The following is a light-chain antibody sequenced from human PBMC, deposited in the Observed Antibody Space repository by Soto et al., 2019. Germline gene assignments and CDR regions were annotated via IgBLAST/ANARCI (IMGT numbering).Light chain of an antibody. Sequence: QSALTQPASVSGSPGQSITISCTGTSSDIGGYNSVSWYQQHPGKAPQLMIYDVSYRPSGISSRFSGSKSGNTASLTISGLQAEDEADYYCSSYKTSDTRVLGGGTKVTVL. J-gene: IGLJ2*01. CDR1: SSDIGGYNS. CDR2: DVS. CDR3: SSYKTSDTRV. V-gene: IGLV2-14*03.